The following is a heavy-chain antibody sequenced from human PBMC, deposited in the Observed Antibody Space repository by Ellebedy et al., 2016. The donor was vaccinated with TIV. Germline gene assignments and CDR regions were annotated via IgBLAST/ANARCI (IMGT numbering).Heavy chain of an antibody. CDR2: TSHSGST. Sequence: SETLSLTCTASGASISSSNWWTWVRQPPGKGLEWIAETSHSGSTNYNPSLKSRVTISVDTSKNQFSLKLSSVTAADTAVYYCASWDQTFFDYWGQGTLVTVSS. CDR1: GASISSSNW. V-gene: IGHV4-4*02. D-gene: IGHD1-26*01. J-gene: IGHJ4*02. CDR3: ASWDQTFFDY.